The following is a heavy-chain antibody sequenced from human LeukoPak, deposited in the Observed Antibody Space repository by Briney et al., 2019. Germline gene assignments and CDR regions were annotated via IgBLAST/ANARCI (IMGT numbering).Heavy chain of an antibody. Sequence: SETLSLTCAVYGGSFSGYYWSWIRQPPGKGLEWIGEINHSGSTYYNPSLKSRVTISVDTSKNQLSLKLSSVTAADTAVYYCARDKMGGFDYWGQGTLVTVSS. J-gene: IGHJ4*02. CDR2: INHSGST. V-gene: IGHV4-34*01. CDR1: GGSFSGYY. CDR3: ARDKMGGFDY. D-gene: IGHD3-16*01.